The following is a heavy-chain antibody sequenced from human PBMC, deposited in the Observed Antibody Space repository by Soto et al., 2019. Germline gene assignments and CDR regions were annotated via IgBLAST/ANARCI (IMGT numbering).Heavy chain of an antibody. CDR2: INHSGST. Sequence: SETLSLTCAVYGGSFSGYYWSWIRQPPGKGLEWIGEINHSGSTNYNPSLKSRVTISVDTSKNQFSLKLSSVTAADTAVYYCASGRLLLWFGELLTYYYRLDVWGQGTTVTGSS. J-gene: IGHJ6*02. CDR3: ASGRLLLWFGELLTYYYRLDV. D-gene: IGHD3-10*01. CDR1: GGSFSGYY. V-gene: IGHV4-34*01.